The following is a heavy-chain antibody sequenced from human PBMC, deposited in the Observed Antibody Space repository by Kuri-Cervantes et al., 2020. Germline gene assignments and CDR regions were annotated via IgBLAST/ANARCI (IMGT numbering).Heavy chain of an antibody. D-gene: IGHD3-22*01. CDR1: GGSFTDYY. Sequence: SGTLSLSCAASGGSFTDYYLPWIRQPAGKGLEWIGRIYNSGSTNFNPSLQSRVTMSVDTSKNHFYLKLTSVTASDTAVYYCARGWDSSGYYCPFDYWGQGTLVTVSS. CDR3: ARGWDSSGYYCPFDY. CDR2: IYNSGST. V-gene: IGHV4-4*07. J-gene: IGHJ4*02.